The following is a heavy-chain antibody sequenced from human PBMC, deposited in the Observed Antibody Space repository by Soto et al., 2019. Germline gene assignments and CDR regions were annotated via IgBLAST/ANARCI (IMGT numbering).Heavy chain of an antibody. J-gene: IGHJ4*02. CDR3: ARESPQSYYFDY. V-gene: IGHV3-30-3*01. CDR2: ISYDGSNK. CDR1: GFTFSSYA. Sequence: QVQLVESGGGVVQPGRSLRLSCAASGFTFSSYAMHWVRQAPGKGLEWVAVISYDGSNKYYADSVKGRFTISRDNSKNTLYLQMNSLRAEDTAVYYCARESPQSYYFDYWGQGTLVTVPS.